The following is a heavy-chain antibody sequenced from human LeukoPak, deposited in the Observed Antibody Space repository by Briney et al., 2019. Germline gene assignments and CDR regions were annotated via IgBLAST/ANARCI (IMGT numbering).Heavy chain of an antibody. CDR1: GYTFTSYY. J-gene: IGHJ4*02. V-gene: IGHV1-46*01. CDR3: AREGVAATGLDY. D-gene: IGHD6-13*01. CDR2: INPSGGT. Sequence: RASVKVSCKASGYTFTSYYMHWVRQAPGQGLEWMGIINPSGGTSYAQKIQGRVTMTRDTSTTTVYMELSSLRSEDTAVYYCAREGVAATGLDYWGQGTLVTVSS.